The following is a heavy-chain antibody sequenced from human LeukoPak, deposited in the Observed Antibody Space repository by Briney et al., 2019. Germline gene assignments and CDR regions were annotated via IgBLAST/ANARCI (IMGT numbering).Heavy chain of an antibody. V-gene: IGHV3-7*01. D-gene: IGHD3-10*01. CDR1: GFTFSSYW. J-gene: IGHJ4*02. Sequence: GGSLRLSCAASGFTFSSYWMSWVRQAPGKGLEWVANIKKDGSEKYYVDSVKGRFTISRDNSKNTLYLQMNSLRAEDTAVYYCAKDQETYYYGSGSYYGAYDYWGQGTLVTVSS. CDR2: IKKDGSEK. CDR3: AKDQETYYYGSGSYYGAYDY.